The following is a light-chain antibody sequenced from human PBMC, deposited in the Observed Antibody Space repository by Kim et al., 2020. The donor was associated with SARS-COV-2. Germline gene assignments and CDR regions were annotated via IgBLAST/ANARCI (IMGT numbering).Light chain of an antibody. V-gene: IGKV3-20*01. CDR1: QSVSSSY. J-gene: IGKJ1*01. CDR2: GAS. Sequence: LSFSPGERATRSCRASQSVSSSYLAWYPQKPGQAPRLLIYGASSRATGIPDRFSGSGSGTDFTLTISRLEPEDFAVYYCQQYGSSFGQGTKVDIK. CDR3: QQYGSS.